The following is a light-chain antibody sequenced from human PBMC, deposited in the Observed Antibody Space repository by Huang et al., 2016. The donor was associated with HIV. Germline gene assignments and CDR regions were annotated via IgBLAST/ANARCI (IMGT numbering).Light chain of an antibody. V-gene: IGKV1-33*01. CDR2: DAS. J-gene: IGKJ3*01. Sequence: DIQMTQSPSSLSTSVGDRVTITCQASQDISNYLNWYQQKPAKAPKLLIYDASNLETGVPSRFIGSGSGTDFTFTISSLQPEDIATYYCQQYDSFGLTFGPGTTVDIK. CDR3: QQYDSFGLT. CDR1: QDISNY.